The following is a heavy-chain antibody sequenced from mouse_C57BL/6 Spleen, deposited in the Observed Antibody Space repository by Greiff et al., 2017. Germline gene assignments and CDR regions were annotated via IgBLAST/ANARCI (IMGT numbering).Heavy chain of an antibody. CDR1: GFTFSSYG. CDR2: ISSGGSYT. J-gene: IGHJ2*01. CDR3: ARRDYYGSSYFDD. V-gene: IGHV5-6*02. Sequence: EVKLVESGGDLVKPGGSLKLSCAASGFTFSSYGMSWVRQTPDKRLEWVATISSGGSYTYYPDSVKGRFTISRDNAKNTLYLQMSSLKSEDTAMYYCARRDYYGSSYFDDWGQGTTLTVSS. D-gene: IGHD1-1*01.